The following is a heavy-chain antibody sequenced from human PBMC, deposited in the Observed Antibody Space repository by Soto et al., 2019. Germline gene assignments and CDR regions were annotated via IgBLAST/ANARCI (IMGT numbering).Heavy chain of an antibody. J-gene: IGHJ6*02. V-gene: IGHV3-23*01. CDR1: GFTFSSYA. CDR3: AKSHWSGTDGMDV. Sequence: PGGSLRLSCAASGFTFSSYAMSWVRQAPGKGLEWVSAISGSGGSTYYADSVKGRFTISRDNSKNTLYLQMNSLGAEDTAVYYCAKSHWSGTDGMDVWGQGTTVTVSS. CDR2: ISGSGGST. D-gene: IGHD3-3*01.